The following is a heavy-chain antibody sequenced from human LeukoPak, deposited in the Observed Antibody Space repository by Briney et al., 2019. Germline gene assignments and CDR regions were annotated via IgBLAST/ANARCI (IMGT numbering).Heavy chain of an antibody. CDR2: ISGSGGST. D-gene: IGHD3-16*02. CDR3: AKDVPYDYVWGSYRYTEDY. CDR1: GFTFSRYA. J-gene: IGHJ4*02. Sequence: GGSLRLSCAASGFTFSRYAMSWVRQAPGKGLEWVSAISGSGGSTYYADSVKGRFTISRDNSKNTLYLQMNSLRAEDTAVYNCAKDVPYDYVWGSYRYTEDYWGQGTLVTVSS. V-gene: IGHV3-23*01.